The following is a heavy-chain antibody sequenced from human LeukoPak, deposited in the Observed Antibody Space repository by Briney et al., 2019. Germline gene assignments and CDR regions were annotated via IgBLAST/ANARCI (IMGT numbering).Heavy chain of an antibody. D-gene: IGHD3-9*01. J-gene: IGHJ5*02. CDR3: ARSLNYDILTGYPRGGLFDP. CDR2: INHSGST. CDR1: GGSFSGYY. Sequence: SETLSLTCAVYGGSFSGYYWSWIRQPPGKGLEWIGEINHSGSTNYNPSLKSRVTISVDTSKNQFSLKLSSVTAADTAVHYCARSLNYDILTGYPRGGLFDPWGQGTLVTVSS. V-gene: IGHV4-34*01.